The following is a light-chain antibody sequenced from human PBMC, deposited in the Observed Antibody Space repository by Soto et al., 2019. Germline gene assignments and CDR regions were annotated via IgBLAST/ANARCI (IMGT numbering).Light chain of an antibody. CDR2: SSS. V-gene: IGKV3-15*01. Sequence: EIVMTQSPATLSVSPGERAALSCRASQSVSTNLAWYQQKPGQAPRLLIYSSSTRATNIPARFSGSGSGTEFTLTISRLEPEDFAVYYCQQYGSSTYTFGQGTKVDIK. CDR3: QQYGSSTYT. CDR1: QSVSTN. J-gene: IGKJ2*01.